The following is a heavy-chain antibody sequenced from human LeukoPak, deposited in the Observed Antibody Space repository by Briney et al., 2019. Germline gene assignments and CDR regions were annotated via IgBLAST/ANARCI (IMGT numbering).Heavy chain of an antibody. CDR2: INTNTGNP. CDR1: GYTFTSYA. D-gene: IGHD3-3*01. CDR3: AKQYDTIFGVVIAAFDY. Sequence: ASVKVSCEASGYTFTSYAMNWVRQAPGQGLEWMGWINTNTGNPTYAQGFTGRFVFSLDTSVSTAYLQISSLKAEDTAVYYCAKQYDTIFGVVIAAFDYWGQGTLVTVSS. J-gene: IGHJ4*02. V-gene: IGHV7-4-1*02.